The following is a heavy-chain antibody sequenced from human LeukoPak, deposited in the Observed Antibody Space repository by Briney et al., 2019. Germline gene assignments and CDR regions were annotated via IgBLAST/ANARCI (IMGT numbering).Heavy chain of an antibody. V-gene: IGHV3-33*01. J-gene: IGHJ4*02. CDR3: ASSLGPLTEY. Sequence: GGSLRLSCAASKFTFKNYGIHWVRQAPGKGLEWVGVIWYDGSNKYYADSVQGRFTISRDNSKNMLYLQMDSLRAEDTAVYYCASSLGPLTEYWGQGTLVTVSS. CDR2: IWYDGSNK. D-gene: IGHD3-16*01. CDR1: KFTFKNYG.